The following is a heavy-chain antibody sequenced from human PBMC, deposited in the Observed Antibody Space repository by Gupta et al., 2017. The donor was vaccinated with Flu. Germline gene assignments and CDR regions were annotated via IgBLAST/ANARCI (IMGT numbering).Heavy chain of an antibody. Sequence: QVQLQEPGPRLEKPSETLSITCTVSDGSISDYHWSWIRQPQGKGQDWIGYSYYSGSTNYNPTLKSRVTISVDTCKDQSSLELSSVTAADTAVYYGARLISCHGAGWFGPWGQGTLVTVSS. CDR2: SYYSGST. D-gene: IGHD6-13*01. CDR3: ARLISCHGAGWFGP. CDR1: DGSISDYH. V-gene: IGHV4-59*01. J-gene: IGHJ5*02.